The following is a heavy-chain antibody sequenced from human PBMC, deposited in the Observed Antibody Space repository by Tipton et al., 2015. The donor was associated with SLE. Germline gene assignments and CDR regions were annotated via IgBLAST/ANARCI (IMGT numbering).Heavy chain of an antibody. J-gene: IGHJ4*02. CDR1: GGSISSHY. D-gene: IGHD4-23*01. CDR2: IYYSGNT. V-gene: IGHV4-59*08. Sequence: TLSLTCTVSGGSISSHYWSWIRQPPGKGLEWIGYIYYSGNTNYNPSLKSRVTISVDTSKNQFSLKLSSVTAADTAVYYCARVGGKDYWGQGTLVTVSS. CDR3: ARVGGKDY.